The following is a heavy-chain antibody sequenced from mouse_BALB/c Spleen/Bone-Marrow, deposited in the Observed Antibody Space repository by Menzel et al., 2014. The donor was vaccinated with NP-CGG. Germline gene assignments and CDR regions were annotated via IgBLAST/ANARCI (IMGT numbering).Heavy chain of an antibody. CDR3: ARSTMITEGFAY. Sequence: VMLVESGPGLVAPSQSLSITCTVSGFSLTSYGLHWVRQPPGKGLEWLGVIWAGGSTNYNSALMSRLSISRDNSKSQVFLKMNSLQTDDTAMYYCARSTMITEGFAYWGQGTLVTVSA. V-gene: IGHV2-9*02. CDR1: GFSLTSYG. D-gene: IGHD2-4*01. CDR2: IWAGGST. J-gene: IGHJ3*01.